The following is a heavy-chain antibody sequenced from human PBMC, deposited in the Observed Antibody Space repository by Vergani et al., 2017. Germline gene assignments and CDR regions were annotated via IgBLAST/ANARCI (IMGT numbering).Heavy chain of an antibody. CDR3: TRFLNWNFDY. V-gene: IGHV3-73*02. Sequence: EVQLVESGGGLVQPGGSLKLSCAASGFTFSGSAMHWVRQASGKGLEWVGRSRSKANSYATAYAASVKGRFTISRDDSKNTAYLQMNSLKTEDTAVYYCTRFLNWNFDYWGQGTLVTVSS. CDR1: GFTFSGSA. D-gene: IGHD1-1*01. CDR2: SRSKANSYAT. J-gene: IGHJ4*02.